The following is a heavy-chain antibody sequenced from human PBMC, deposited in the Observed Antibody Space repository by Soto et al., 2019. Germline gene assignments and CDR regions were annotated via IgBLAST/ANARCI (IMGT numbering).Heavy chain of an antibody. CDR3: ASLYGSDYYYYYMDV. CDR1: GGTFSSYT. J-gene: IGHJ6*03. V-gene: IGHV1-69*02. D-gene: IGHD3-10*01. Sequence: SVKVSCKASGGTFSSYTISWVRQAPGQGLEWMGRIIPTLGIANYAQKFQGRVTITADKSTSTAYMELSSLRSEDTAVYYCASLYGSDYYYYYMDVWGKGTTVTVSS. CDR2: IIPTLGIA.